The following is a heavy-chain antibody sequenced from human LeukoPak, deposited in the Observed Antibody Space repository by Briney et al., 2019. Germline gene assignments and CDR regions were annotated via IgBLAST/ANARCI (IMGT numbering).Heavy chain of an antibody. Sequence: GGALRLSCAASGFTFSTYAMHWVRQAPGKGLEWVTTISYDGSNKYYADSVKGRVTISRDNSKNTLYLQRNSLRGEDTAVYYCARGPDLYDSDRYFDYWGQGTLVTVSS. CDR3: ARGPDLYDSDRYFDY. CDR1: GFTFSTYA. J-gene: IGHJ4*02. D-gene: IGHD3-22*01. CDR2: ISYDGSNK. V-gene: IGHV3-30-3*01.